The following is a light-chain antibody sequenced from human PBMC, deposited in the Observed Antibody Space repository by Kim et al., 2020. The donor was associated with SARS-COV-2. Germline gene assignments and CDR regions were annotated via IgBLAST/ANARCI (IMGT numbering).Light chain of an antibody. CDR2: DTY. CDR1: VSNIGKNY. V-gene: IGLV1-51*01. J-gene: IGLJ2*01. Sequence: QMVTISGSGSVSNIGKNYVSWYQQLPGTAPKLLIYDTYKRPSGISDRFSGSKSGTSATLEIAGLQTGDEAVYYCGSWDSSLNTGQVFGGGTQLTVL. CDR3: GSWDSSLNTGQV.